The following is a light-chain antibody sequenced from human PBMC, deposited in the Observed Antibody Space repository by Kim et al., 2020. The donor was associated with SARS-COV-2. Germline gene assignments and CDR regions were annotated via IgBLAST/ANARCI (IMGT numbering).Light chain of an antibody. CDR2: EDD. CDR1: SGSIDDNY. J-gene: IGLJ2*01. CDR3: QSYNRSNVV. V-gene: IGLV6-57*03. Sequence: KTVPISCTRSSGSIDDNYVQWYQQRPGGVPTAVIYEDDQRPSGVSDRFSGSIDNSSNSASLTISGLKTEDEADYYCQSYNRSNVVFGGGTQLTVL.